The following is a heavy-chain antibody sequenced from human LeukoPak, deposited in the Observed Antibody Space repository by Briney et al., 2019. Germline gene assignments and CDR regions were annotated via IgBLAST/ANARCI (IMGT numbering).Heavy chain of an antibody. CDR3: ARGLIIAYSSRARIDP. V-gene: IGHV4-31*03. CDR1: GGSISSGGYY. D-gene: IGHD6-13*01. Sequence: SQTLSLTCTVSGGSISSGGYYWSWIRQHPGKGLEWIGYIYYSGSTYYNPSLKSRVTISVDTSKNQFSLKLSSVTAADTAVYYCARGLIIAYSSRARIDPWGQGTLVTVSS. CDR2: IYYSGST. J-gene: IGHJ5*02.